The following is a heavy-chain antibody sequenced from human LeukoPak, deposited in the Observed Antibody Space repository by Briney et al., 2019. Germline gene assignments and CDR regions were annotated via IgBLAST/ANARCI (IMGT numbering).Heavy chain of an antibody. J-gene: IGHJ4*02. V-gene: IGHV6-1*01. Sequence: SQTLSLTCVISGDSVSSNGAAWNWIRQSPSRGLEWLGRTYYRSKWYNEYAVSVKSRITINPDTSKNQFSLQLNSVTPEDTAVYYCARAQAYSGRIFDYWGQGTLVTVSS. D-gene: IGHD1-26*01. CDR1: GDSVSSNGAA. CDR2: TYYRSKWYN. CDR3: ARAQAYSGRIFDY.